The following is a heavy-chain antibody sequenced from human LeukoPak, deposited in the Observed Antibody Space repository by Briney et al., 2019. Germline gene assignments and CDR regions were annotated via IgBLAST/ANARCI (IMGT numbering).Heavy chain of an antibody. V-gene: IGHV3-23*01. CDR1: GFTFSSYA. J-gene: IGHJ4*02. Sequence: PGRSLRLSCAASGFTFSSYAMSWVRQAPGKGLEWVSAISGSGGSTYYADSVKGRFTISRDNSKNTLYLQMNSLRAEDTAVYYCAKAQLWFGESHFDYWGQGTLVTVSS. D-gene: IGHD3-10*01. CDR2: ISGSGGST. CDR3: AKAQLWFGESHFDY.